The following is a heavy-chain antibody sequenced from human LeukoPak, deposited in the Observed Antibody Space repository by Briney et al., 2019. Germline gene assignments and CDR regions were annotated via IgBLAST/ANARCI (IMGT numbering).Heavy chain of an antibody. J-gene: IGHJ4*02. CDR1: GFTFSSYA. Sequence: QPGGSLRLSCAASGFTFSSYAMHWVRQAPGKGLEWVAVIWYGGSNKSYVDSVKGRFTISRDNSKNTLYLQMSSLRAEDTAVYYCARVTMSDSSGYCDYWGQGTLVTVSS. V-gene: IGHV3-33*01. D-gene: IGHD3-22*01. CDR2: IWYGGSNK. CDR3: ARVTMSDSSGYCDY.